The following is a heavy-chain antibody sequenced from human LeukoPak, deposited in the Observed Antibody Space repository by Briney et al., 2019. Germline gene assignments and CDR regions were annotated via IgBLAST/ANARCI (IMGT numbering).Heavy chain of an antibody. CDR2: INHSGST. V-gene: IGHV4-34*01. Sequence: SETLSLTCAVYGGSFSGYYWSWIRQPPGKGLEWIGEINHSGSTNYNPSLKSRVTISVDTSKNQFSLELSSVTAADTAVYYCARGAYGSGYLYYYYGLDVWGQGTTVTVSS. D-gene: IGHD3-10*01. CDR3: ARGAYGSGYLYYYYGLDV. CDR1: GGSFSGYY. J-gene: IGHJ6*02.